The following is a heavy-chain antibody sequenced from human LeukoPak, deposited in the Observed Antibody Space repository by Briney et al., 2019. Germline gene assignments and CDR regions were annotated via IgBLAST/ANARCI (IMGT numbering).Heavy chain of an antibody. CDR2: INHSGST. D-gene: IGHD3-22*01. Sequence: SETLSLTCAVYGGSFSGYYWSWIRQPPGKGLEWIGEINHSGSTNYNPSLKSRVTISVDTSKNQFSLKLSSVTAADTAVYYCARSRAYYYDSSGYSDRPRFDYRGQGTLVTVSS. J-gene: IGHJ4*02. CDR3: ARSRAYYYDSSGYSDRPRFDY. V-gene: IGHV4-34*01. CDR1: GGSFSGYY.